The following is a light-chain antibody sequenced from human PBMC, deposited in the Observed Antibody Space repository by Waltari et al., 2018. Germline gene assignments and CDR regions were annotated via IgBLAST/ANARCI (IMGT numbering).Light chain of an antibody. CDR1: SSDVGGYND. Sequence: QSALTQPASVSGSPGQSITISCTGTSSDVGGYNDVAWYPQHPGKAPKLMIDEVSNRRSGVSNPFSGSKSGNTASLTISGLQAEDEAAYYCSSYPRSSKVFGTGTKVTVL. CDR3: SSYPRSSKV. J-gene: IGLJ1*01. V-gene: IGLV2-14*01. CDR2: EVS.